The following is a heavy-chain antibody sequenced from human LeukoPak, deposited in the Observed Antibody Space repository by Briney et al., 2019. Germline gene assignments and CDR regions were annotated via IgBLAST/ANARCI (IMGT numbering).Heavy chain of an antibody. CDR3: ARGFPRDISSTATIP. V-gene: IGHV1-2*02. CDR1: GYTFTGYY. Sequence: GASVKVSCKASGYTFTGYYMHWVRQAPGQGLEWMGWINPNSGGTNYAQKFQGRVTMTRDTSISTAYMELSRLRSDDTAVYYCARGFPRDISSTATIPWGQGTLVTVSS. J-gene: IGHJ5*02. D-gene: IGHD4-17*01. CDR2: INPNSGGT.